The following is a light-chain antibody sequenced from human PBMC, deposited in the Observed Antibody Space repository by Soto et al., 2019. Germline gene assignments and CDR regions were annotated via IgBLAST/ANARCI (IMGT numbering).Light chain of an antibody. V-gene: IGKV3-15*01. Sequence: EIVMTQSPATLSVSPGERATLSCRASQSVSSNLAWYQQKPGQAPRLLIYGASTRATGSPARFSGSGSGTEFTLTISSLQSEDFADYYCQQYNNWPGGTFGPGTKVDSK. CDR1: QSVSSN. CDR3: QQYNNWPGGT. J-gene: IGKJ3*01. CDR2: GAS.